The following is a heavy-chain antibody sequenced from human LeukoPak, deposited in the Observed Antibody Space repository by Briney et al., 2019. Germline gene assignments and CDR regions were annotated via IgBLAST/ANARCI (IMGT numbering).Heavy chain of an antibody. D-gene: IGHD2-8*01. CDR2: IYYSGTT. CDR3: ARGCTNGVCYWYAFDI. J-gene: IGHJ3*02. CDR1: GGSVSSASDF. V-gene: IGHV4-39*07. Sequence: SETLSLTCTVSGGSVSSASDFWGWIRQPPGKGLEWIGTIYYSGTTYYNASLKSRVTISVDTSKNQFSLKLSSVTAADTAVYYCARGCTNGVCYWYAFDIWGQGTMVTVSS.